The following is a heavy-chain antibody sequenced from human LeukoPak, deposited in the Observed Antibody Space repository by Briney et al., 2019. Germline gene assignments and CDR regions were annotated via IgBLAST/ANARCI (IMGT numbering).Heavy chain of an antibody. V-gene: IGHV1-46*01. CDR2: INPSGGST. D-gene: IGHD6-6*01. CDR3: VRGASSIAALNPFWYFDL. CDR1: GYTFTSYY. Sequence: ASVKVSCKSSGYTFTSYYMHWVRQGPGQGLEWMGIINPSGGSTSYAQKFQGRVTMTRDTSTDTVYMELSSLRSEDTAVFYCVRGASSIAALNPFWYFDLWGRGTLVTVSS. J-gene: IGHJ2*01.